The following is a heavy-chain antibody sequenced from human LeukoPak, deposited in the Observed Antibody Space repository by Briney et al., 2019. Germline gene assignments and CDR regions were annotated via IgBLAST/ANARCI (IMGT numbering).Heavy chain of an antibody. CDR3: ARDIFSAQGY. Sequence: GGSLRLSCAASGFTFSSYSMNWVRQAPGKGLECVSSISSSSSYIYYADSVKGRFTISRDNAKNSLYLQMNSLRAEDTAVYYCARDIFSAQGYWGQGTLVTVSS. V-gene: IGHV3-21*01. CDR1: GFTFSSYS. J-gene: IGHJ4*02. CDR2: ISSSSSYI.